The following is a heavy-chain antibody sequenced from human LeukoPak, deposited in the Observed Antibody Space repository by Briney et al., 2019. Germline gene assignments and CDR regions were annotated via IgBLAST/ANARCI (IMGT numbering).Heavy chain of an antibody. V-gene: IGHV4-59*01. D-gene: IGHD3-10*01. Sequence: SETLTLTCSVSGGSFSRYYWTWIRQPPGKGLEWIGYIYYSGSTNYYASLYSRDTILVGTSKIQLSLKLSTVTAADTTVYYCARGNEMYYDSRNYNSVLYYGVDVWGQGTTVTVSS. CDR1: GGSFSRYY. CDR3: ARGNEMYYDSRNYNSVLYYGVDV. CDR2: IYYSGST. J-gene: IGHJ6*02.